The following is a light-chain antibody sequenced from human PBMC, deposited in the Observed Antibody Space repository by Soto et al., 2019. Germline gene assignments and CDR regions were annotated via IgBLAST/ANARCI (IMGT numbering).Light chain of an antibody. V-gene: IGKV1-39*01. CDR3: QQSYNTPWT. Sequence: DIQMTQSPSSLSASVGDRVTITCRASQSIMSYLNWYQQKPGKAPKVLIYAASSLQSGVPWRFSGSGSGADFTLTISSLQPEDFANYYCQQSYNTPWTFGQGTRVEIK. J-gene: IGKJ1*01. CDR1: QSIMSY. CDR2: AAS.